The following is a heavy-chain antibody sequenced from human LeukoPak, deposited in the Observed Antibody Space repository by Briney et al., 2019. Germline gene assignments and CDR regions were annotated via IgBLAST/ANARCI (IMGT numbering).Heavy chain of an antibody. V-gene: IGHV3-23*01. D-gene: IGHD6-19*01. CDR1: GFTFSSYA. Sequence: GGSLRLSCAASGFTFSSYAMSWVPQAPGKGLEWGSAIIVSGGSTYYADSVRGRVTISRDNSKNTLYLQMNSLRAEDTAVYYCVKYSSGWPLDFQHWGQGTLVTVSS. J-gene: IGHJ1*01. CDR2: IIVSGGST. CDR3: VKYSSGWPLDFQH.